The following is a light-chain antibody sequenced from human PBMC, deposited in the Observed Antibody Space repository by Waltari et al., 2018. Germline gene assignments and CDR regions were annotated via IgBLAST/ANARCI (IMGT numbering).Light chain of an antibody. V-gene: IGKV3-11*01. CDR1: QSVSNS. CDR2: DAY. CDR3: QQRTNGLYT. J-gene: IGKJ2*01. Sequence: EIVFTQSPATLSLSPGERASLPCSASQSVSNSLACYQHNPGQAPRLLIYDAYNRATGIPARFSGSGFVTDFTLPSSSLEPEDFAVYYCQQRTNGLYTFGQGTKLEIK.